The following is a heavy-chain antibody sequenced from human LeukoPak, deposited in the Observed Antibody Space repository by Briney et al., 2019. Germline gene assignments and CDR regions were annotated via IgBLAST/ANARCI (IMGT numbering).Heavy chain of an antibody. CDR3: AREGYSSGWLFDY. J-gene: IGHJ4*02. Sequence: SQTLSLTCTVSGGSISSGANYWSWIRQPPGRGLEWIGYISHSESAYYSPSLESRITISVDRSKNQFSLKLKSVTAADTAVYYCAREGYSSGWLFDYWGQGTLVTVSS. D-gene: IGHD6-19*01. V-gene: IGHV4-30-2*01. CDR2: ISHSESA. CDR1: GGSISSGANY.